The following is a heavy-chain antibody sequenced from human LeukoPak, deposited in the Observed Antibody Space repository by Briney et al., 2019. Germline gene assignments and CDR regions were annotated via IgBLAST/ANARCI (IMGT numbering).Heavy chain of an antibody. CDR2: MSGSGGRT. CDR3: AKWGCSGGSCYPFAY. J-gene: IGHJ4*02. V-gene: IGHV3-23*01. D-gene: IGHD2-15*01. CDR1: GFTFSSYA. Sequence: AGGSLRLSCASSGFTFSSYAMSWVRQAPGKGLEWVSAMSGSGGRTYYADSVKGRFTISRDNSKNTLYLQMNSLRAEDTAVYYCAKWGCSGGSCYPFAYWGQGTLVTVSS.